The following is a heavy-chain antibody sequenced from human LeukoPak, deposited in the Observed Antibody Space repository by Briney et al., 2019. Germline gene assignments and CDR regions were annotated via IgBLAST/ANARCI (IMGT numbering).Heavy chain of an antibody. V-gene: IGHV3-21*01. CDR3: ARAHYYDSSGPGFIDY. D-gene: IGHD3-22*01. CDR2: ISSSSSYI. Sequence: GGSLRLSCAGSGFTFSSYSMNWVRQAPGKGLEWVSSISSSSSYIYYADSVKGRFTISRDNAKNSLYLQMNSLRAEDTAVYYCARAHYYDSSGPGFIDYWGQGTLVTVSS. J-gene: IGHJ4*02. CDR1: GFTFSSYS.